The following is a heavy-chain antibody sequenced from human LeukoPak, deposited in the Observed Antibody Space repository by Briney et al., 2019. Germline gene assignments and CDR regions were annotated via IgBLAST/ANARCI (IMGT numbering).Heavy chain of an antibody. CDR1: GFTFSNYW. CDR3: ARALRGYPKPGLPWFDP. Sequence: PGGSLRLSCVASGFTFSNYWMHWVRQPPGKGLVWVSRIKSDGSDTRYADSVKGRFTISRDNAKNTLYLQMNSLRAEDTAVYYCARALRGYPKPGLPWFDPWGQGTLVTVSS. V-gene: IGHV3-74*01. CDR2: IKSDGSDT. D-gene: IGHD5-12*01. J-gene: IGHJ5*02.